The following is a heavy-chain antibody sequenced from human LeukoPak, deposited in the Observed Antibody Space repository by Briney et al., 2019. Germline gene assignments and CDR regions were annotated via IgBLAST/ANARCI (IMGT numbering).Heavy chain of an antibody. CDR3: ARRGYSSGSYYFDY. CDR1: GGSISSYY. Sequence: SETLSLTSSVSGGSISSYYWSWIRQPPGKGLEWIGYIYYSGSTNYNPSLKSRVTISADTSKHQFSLKLSSVTAADTAMYYCARRGYSSGSYYFDYWGQGALVTVAS. J-gene: IGHJ4*02. CDR2: IYYSGST. V-gene: IGHV4-59*08. D-gene: IGHD6-19*01.